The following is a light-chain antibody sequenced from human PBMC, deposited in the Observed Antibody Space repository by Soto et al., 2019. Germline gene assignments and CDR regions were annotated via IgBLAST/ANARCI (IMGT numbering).Light chain of an antibody. Sequence: DIQMTQSPSSLSATVGDRVTITCRASQSINTYLNWYQQKPRKAPKLLIYAASSLQSGVPSRFSGSASVTDFPLTISSLHPEDFATYYCLQSYSSPRTFGQGTKVEIK. CDR1: QSINTY. CDR2: AAS. J-gene: IGKJ1*01. V-gene: IGKV1-39*01. CDR3: LQSYSSPRT.